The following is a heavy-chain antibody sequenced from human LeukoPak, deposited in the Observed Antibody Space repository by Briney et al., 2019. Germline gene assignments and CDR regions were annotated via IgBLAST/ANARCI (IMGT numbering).Heavy chain of an antibody. Sequence: SETLSLTCAVYGGSFSAYYWSWLRQPPGKGLEWIGEINHSGSTNYNPSLKSRVNISVDTSKNQFSLRLISVTAADTAVYYCARGQVVRDYWGQGTLVTVSS. CDR3: ARGQVVRDY. V-gene: IGHV4-34*01. J-gene: IGHJ4*02. D-gene: IGHD2-15*01. CDR2: INHSGST. CDR1: GGSFSAYY.